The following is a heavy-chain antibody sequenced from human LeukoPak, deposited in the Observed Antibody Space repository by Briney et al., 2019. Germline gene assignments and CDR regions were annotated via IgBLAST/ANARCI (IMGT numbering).Heavy chain of an antibody. J-gene: IGHJ5*02. CDR2: IRNKANSYTT. CDR3: ARVDWGETVDP. D-gene: IGHD2-21*01. CDR1: GFTFSDHY. Sequence: GGSLRLSCAASGFTFSDHYMDWVRQAPGKGLEWVGRIRNKANSYTTEYAASVKGRFTISRDDSKNSLYLQMNSLKTEDTAVYHCARVDWGETVDPWGQGTLVTVSS. V-gene: IGHV3-72*01.